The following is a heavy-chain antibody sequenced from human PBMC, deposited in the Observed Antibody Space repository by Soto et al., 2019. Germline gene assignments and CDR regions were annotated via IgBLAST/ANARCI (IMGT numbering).Heavy chain of an antibody. CDR2: ISGSGFKK. D-gene: IGHD1-26*01. CDR3: AKNQGVELVPLATVDWFDP. V-gene: IGHV3-23*01. CDR1: GFIFENFG. Sequence: GGPLRLSCAASGFIFENFGMSWVRQAPGKGLEWISSISGSGFKKYYADSVKGRFTISRDNSKSTVYLELNNLSAEDTAVYHCAKNQGVELVPLATVDWFDPWGQGSVVTVSS. J-gene: IGHJ5*02.